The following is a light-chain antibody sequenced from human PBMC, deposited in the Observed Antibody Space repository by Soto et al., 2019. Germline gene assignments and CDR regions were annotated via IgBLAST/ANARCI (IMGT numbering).Light chain of an antibody. Sequence: ETLMMQSPATLSVSPGERATLSCRASQSGNNNLAWYQQKLSQAPRVLIYGASTRATGIPARFTGSGSGTESILTIAGQQSEDSAVYYCQEYNAWPWTCALVTKVDI. CDR1: QSGNNN. CDR3: QEYNAWPWT. V-gene: IGKV3-15*01. J-gene: IGKJ1*01. CDR2: GAS.